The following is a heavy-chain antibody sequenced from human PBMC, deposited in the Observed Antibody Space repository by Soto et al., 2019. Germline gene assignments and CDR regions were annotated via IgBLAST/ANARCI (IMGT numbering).Heavy chain of an antibody. V-gene: IGHV4-34*01. CDR2: INHSGSN. CDR3: AREAPRRLRYFDWLTISPYYYYYMDV. CDR1: GGSFSGYY. J-gene: IGHJ6*03. Sequence: QVQLQQWGAGLLKPSETLSLTCAVYGGSFSGYYWSWIRQPPGKGLEWIGEINHSGSNNYNPSLKSRVTISVDTSKNQFALKLSSVTAADTAVYYCAREAPRRLRYFDWLTISPYYYYYMDVWGKGTTVTVSS. D-gene: IGHD3-9*01.